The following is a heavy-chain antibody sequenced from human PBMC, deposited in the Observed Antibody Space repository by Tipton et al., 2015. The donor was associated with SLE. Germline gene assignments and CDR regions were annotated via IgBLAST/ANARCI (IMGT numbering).Heavy chain of an antibody. J-gene: IGHJ4*02. CDR2: IYYSGST. CDR3: ARLKDPMTLAPLDF. CDR1: GGSISTGGYY. V-gene: IGHV4-31*03. Sequence: TLSLTCTVSGGSISTGGYYWNWIRQHPGKGLEWIGYIYYSGSTYYNPSLKGRITISVDTSKSQFSLTVYSVTAADTGVYYGARLKDPMTLAPLDFWGQGALVSVSS. D-gene: IGHD3-22*01.